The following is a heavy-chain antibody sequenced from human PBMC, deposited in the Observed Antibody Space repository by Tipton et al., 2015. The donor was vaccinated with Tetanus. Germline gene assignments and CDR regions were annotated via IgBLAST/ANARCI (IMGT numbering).Heavy chain of an antibody. CDR2: VNTNNGNP. CDR3: ARGSQSVVVVMDV. J-gene: IGHJ6*03. Sequence: QSGAEVKKPGASVKISCKASGYSFTNYAINWVRQAPGQGLEWVGWVNTNNGNPTFAQGFTGRFVFSLDTFVNTAYLQINSLKAEDTAICYCARGSQSVVVVMDVWGEGSTVTVSS. D-gene: IGHD2-21*01. CDR1: GYSFTNYA. V-gene: IGHV7-4-1*02.